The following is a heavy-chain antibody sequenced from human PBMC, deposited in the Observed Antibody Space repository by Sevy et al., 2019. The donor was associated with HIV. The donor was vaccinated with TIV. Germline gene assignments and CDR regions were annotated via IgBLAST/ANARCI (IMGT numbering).Heavy chain of an antibody. CDR1: GFTFSNYA. CDR2: ISGSGDNT. Sequence: GGSLRLSCGASGFTFSNYAMSWVRQAPGKGLEWVSSISGSGDNTYNADSVKGRFTVSRDNSKNTLYLQMNSLRAEDTAVDYCAKDSGDDNYGLFDYWGQGTLVTVSS. CDR3: AKDSGDDNYGLFDY. J-gene: IGHJ4*02. D-gene: IGHD5-18*01. V-gene: IGHV3-23*01.